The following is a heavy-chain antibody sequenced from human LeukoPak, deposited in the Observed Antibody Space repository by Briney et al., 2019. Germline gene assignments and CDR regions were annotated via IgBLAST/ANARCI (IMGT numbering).Heavy chain of an antibody. V-gene: IGHV4-31*03. D-gene: IGHD6-19*01. CDR1: GGSISSGGYY. CDR2: IYYSGST. CDR3: ARDSFPKSLGIAVAGRGVDY. J-gene: IGHJ4*02. Sequence: SETLSLTCTVSGGSISSGGYYWSWIRQHPGKGLEWIGYIYYSGSTYYNPSLKSRVTISVDTSKNQFSLKLSSVTAADTAVYYCARDSFPKSLGIAVAGRGVDYWGQGTLVTVSS.